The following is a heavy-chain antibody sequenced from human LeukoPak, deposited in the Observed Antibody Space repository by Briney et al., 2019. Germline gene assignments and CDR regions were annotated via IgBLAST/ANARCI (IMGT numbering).Heavy chain of an antibody. CDR3: ARGSGSGWPLDR. Sequence: GGSLRLSCAASGVIVSRNYMSWVCQAPGKGLQWVAIMYAGGTTDYSDSVRGRFHISRDSSNNTLSLQINSLRAEDTAVYYCARGSGSGWPLDRWGQGALVTVSS. D-gene: IGHD6-19*01. CDR1: GVIVSRNY. J-gene: IGHJ5*02. V-gene: IGHV3-53*01. CDR2: MYAGGTT.